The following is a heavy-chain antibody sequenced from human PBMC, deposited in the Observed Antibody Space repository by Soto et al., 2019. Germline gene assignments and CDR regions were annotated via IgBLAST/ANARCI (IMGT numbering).Heavy chain of an antibody. CDR1: GYTFTSYA. J-gene: IGHJ6*02. CDR2: INAGNGNT. V-gene: IGHV1-3*01. CDR3: ARGHVLRFLEWSPGTDYGMDV. D-gene: IGHD3-3*01. Sequence: GASVKVSCKAPGYTFTSYAMHWVRQAPGQRLEWMGWINAGNGNTKYSQKFQGRVTITRDTSASTAYMELSSLRSEDTAVYYCARGHVLRFLEWSPGTDYGMDVWGQGTTVTV.